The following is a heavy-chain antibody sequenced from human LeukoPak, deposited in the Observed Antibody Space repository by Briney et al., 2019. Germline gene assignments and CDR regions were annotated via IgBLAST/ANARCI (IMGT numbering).Heavy chain of an antibody. V-gene: IGHV4-34*01. D-gene: IGHD3-3*01. J-gene: IGHJ4*02. CDR1: GGSFSGYY. Sequence: SETLSLTCAVYGGSFSGYYWSWIRQPPGKGLEWIGEINHSGSTNYNPSLKSRVTISVDTSKNQFSLKLSSVTAADTAVYYCARLTIFGVVMGFDYWGQGTLVTVSS. CDR2: INHSGST. CDR3: ARLTIFGVVMGFDY.